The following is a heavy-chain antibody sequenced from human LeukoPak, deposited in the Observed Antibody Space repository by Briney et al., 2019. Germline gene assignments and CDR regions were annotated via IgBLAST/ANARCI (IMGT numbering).Heavy chain of an antibody. CDR2: ISYDGSNK. J-gene: IGHJ4*02. Sequence: GGSLRLSCPASGSTFSSYAMHWVCQAPGKGLEGVAVISYDGSNKYYAASVNGRFTISRDNSKNTLYLQMNSLRAEDTAVYYCARGDYGGDYFDYWGQGTLVTGSS. CDR3: ARGDYGGDYFDY. D-gene: IGHD4-23*01. CDR1: GSTFSSYA. V-gene: IGHV3-30-3*01.